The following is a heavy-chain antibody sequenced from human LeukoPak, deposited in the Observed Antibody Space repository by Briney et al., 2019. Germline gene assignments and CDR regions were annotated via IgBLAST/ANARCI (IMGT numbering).Heavy chain of an antibody. D-gene: IGHD2-2*01. CDR1: GFIFSNYW. Sequence: GGSLRLSCAASGFIFSNYWMSWVRQAPGKGLEWAANIKQDGSDKYYVDSVKGRFTISRDNAQNSLYLQMNSLRAEDTAVYYCARIYCTSTDCYYDYWGQGTLVTVSS. CDR2: IKQDGSDK. J-gene: IGHJ4*02. V-gene: IGHV3-7*01. CDR3: ARIYCTSTDCYYDY.